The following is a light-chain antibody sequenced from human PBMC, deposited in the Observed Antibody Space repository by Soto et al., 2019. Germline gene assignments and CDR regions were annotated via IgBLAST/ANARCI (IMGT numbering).Light chain of an antibody. CDR3: MQATHFRT. CDR2: RIS. Sequence: VMTQTPLSFPVTLGQTVSISCTSSQSLVHSDGNTYMSWLHQRPGQPPRLLIYRISNRFSGVPDRFSGSGAGTDFTLRISRVEPEDVGVYYCMQATHFRTFGQGTKVEIK. V-gene: IGKV2-24*01. CDR1: QSLVHSDGNTY. J-gene: IGKJ1*01.